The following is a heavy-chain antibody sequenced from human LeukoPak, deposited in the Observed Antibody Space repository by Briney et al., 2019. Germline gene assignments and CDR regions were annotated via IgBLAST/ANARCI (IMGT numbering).Heavy chain of an antibody. Sequence: GGSLRLSCAASGLTFSSYDMHWVRHAPGKGLEWVSSIGATGDTYYAGSVKGRFTISRENAKKSLYLQMSSLRVEDTAVYFCVLGAYWNDDKNAFHIWGPGTMVTVSS. CDR1: GLTFSSYD. CDR2: IGATGDT. J-gene: IGHJ3*02. D-gene: IGHD1-1*01. V-gene: IGHV3-13*01. CDR3: VLGAYWNDDKNAFHI.